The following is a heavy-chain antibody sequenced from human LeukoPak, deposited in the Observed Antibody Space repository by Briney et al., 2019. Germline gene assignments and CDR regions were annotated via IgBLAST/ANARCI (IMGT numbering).Heavy chain of an antibody. J-gene: IGHJ4*02. Sequence: SVKVCCKASGGTFSSYAISWVRQAPGQGLEWMGRIIPIFGIADYAQKFQGRVTITADKSTSTAYMELSSLRSEDTAVYYCASGGGYCSGGSCPIDYWGQGTLVTVSS. CDR1: GGTFSSYA. D-gene: IGHD2-15*01. V-gene: IGHV1-69*04. CDR2: IIPIFGIA. CDR3: ASGGGYCSGGSCPIDY.